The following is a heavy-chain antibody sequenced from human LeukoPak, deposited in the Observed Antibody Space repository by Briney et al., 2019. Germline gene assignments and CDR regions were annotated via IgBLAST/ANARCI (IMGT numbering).Heavy chain of an antibody. CDR1: GLAFSSSA. Sequence: GGSLRLSCAASGLAFSSSAMNRVRQTPGKGLEWLSYSSASSSDVYYADSVKGRFTISRDNAKSSLYLQMNSLTAEDTAIYFCARGRDHAFDIWGQGTRVTVSS. CDR2: SSASSSDV. CDR3: ARGRDHAFDI. J-gene: IGHJ3*02. V-gene: IGHV3-48*01.